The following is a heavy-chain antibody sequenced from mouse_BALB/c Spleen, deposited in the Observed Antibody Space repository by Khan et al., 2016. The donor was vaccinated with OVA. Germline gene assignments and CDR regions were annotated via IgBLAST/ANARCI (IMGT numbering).Heavy chain of an antibody. D-gene: IGHD1-1*01. V-gene: IGHV1-20*01. CDR3: ARNNGSDFDY. J-gene: IGHJ2*01. CDR1: GYSFTGYF. Sequence: VQLKQSGPELVKPGASVKISCTASGYSFTGYFMNWVMQSPGKSLEWIGRINPHIGEAFYNQKFKGKATLTVDESSSTAHMELRSLTSEDSAVYYCARNNGSDFDYWGQGTTLTVSS. CDR2: INPHIGEA.